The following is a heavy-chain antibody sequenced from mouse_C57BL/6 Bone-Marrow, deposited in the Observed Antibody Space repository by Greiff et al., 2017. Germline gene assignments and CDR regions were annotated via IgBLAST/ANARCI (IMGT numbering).Heavy chain of an antibody. D-gene: IGHD1-1*01. V-gene: IGHV7-3*01. J-gene: IGHJ2*01. CDR3: ARYGYYGSGYFDD. Sequence: EVKLVESGGGLVQPGGSLSLSCAASGFTFTDYYMSWVRQPPGKALEWLGFIRNKANGYTTEYSASVKGRFTISRDNSQSILYLQMNAMRAEDSATYYCARYGYYGSGYFDDWGKGTTLTVSS. CDR1: GFTFTDYY. CDR2: IRNKANGYTT.